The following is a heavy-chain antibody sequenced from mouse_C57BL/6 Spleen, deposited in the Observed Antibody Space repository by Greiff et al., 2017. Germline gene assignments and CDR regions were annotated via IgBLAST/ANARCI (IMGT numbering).Heavy chain of an antibody. CDR3: TKSYDYDYFDY. D-gene: IGHD2-4*01. CDR1: GYTFTDYE. Sequence: QVQLKQSGAELVRPGASVTLSCKASGYTFTDYEMHWVKQTPVHGLEWIGAIDPETGGTAYNQKFKGKAILTADKSSSTAYMELRSLTSEDSAVYYGTKSYDYDYFDYWGQGTTLTVSS. J-gene: IGHJ2*01. V-gene: IGHV1-15*01. CDR2: IDPETGGT.